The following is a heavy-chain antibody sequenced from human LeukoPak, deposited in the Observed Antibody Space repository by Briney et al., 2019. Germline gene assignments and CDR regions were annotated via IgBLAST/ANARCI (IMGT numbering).Heavy chain of an antibody. D-gene: IGHD2-8*01. V-gene: IGHV1-18*01. Sequence: ASVKVSCKASGYTFTSHDINWVRQATGQGLEWMGWISAYNGNTNYAQKLQGRVTMTTDTSTSTAYMELRSLRSDDTAVYYCARDLRYCTNGVCYMGYGYWGQGTLVTVSS. J-gene: IGHJ4*02. CDR3: ARDLRYCTNGVCYMGYGY. CDR2: ISAYNGNT. CDR1: GYTFTSHD.